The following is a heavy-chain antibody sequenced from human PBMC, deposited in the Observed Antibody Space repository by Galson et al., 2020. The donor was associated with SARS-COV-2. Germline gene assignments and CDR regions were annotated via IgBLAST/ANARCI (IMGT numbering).Heavy chain of an antibody. Sequence: ASVKVSCKVSGYTLTELSMHWVRQAPGKGLEWMGGFDPEDGETIYAQKFQGRVTMTEDTSTDTAYMELSSLRSEDTAVYYCASNSPLEPRSSWFDPWGQGTLVTVSS. CDR2: FDPEDGET. V-gene: IGHV1-24*01. CDR3: ASNSPLEPRSSWFDP. J-gene: IGHJ5*02. CDR1: GYTLTELS. D-gene: IGHD1-1*01.